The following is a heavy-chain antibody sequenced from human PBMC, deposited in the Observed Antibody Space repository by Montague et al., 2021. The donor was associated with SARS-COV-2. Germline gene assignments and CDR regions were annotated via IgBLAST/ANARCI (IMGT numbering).Heavy chain of an antibody. D-gene: IGHD3-9*01. CDR2: ISSSGGGSTK. CDR1: GFIFRSYA. V-gene: IGHV3-48*03. CDR3: ARDRDWDDRCGMDV. Sequence: SLRLSCAASGFIFRSYAMNWVRQAPGKGLEWISYISSSGGGSTKYYTDSVKGRFTISRDNAKNSLYLQMNSPRVEDTAIYYCARDRDWDDRCGMDVWGQGTTVTVSS. J-gene: IGHJ6*02.